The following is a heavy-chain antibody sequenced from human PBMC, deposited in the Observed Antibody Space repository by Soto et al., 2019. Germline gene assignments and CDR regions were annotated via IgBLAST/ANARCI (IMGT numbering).Heavy chain of an antibody. J-gene: IGHJ6*02. CDR3: ARAGAARPGYYYYSYGMDV. D-gene: IGHD6-6*01. Sequence: ASVKVSCKASGYTFTSYGISWVRQAPGQGLEWMGWISAYNGNTNYAQKLQGRVTMTTDTSTSTAYMELRSLRSDDTAVYYCARAGAARPGYYYYSYGMDVWGQGTTVTVSS. CDR1: GYTFTSYG. CDR2: ISAYNGNT. V-gene: IGHV1-18*01.